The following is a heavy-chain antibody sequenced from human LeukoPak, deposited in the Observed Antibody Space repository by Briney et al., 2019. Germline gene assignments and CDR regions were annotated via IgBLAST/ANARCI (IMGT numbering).Heavy chain of an antibody. V-gene: IGHV3-21*01. J-gene: IGHJ4*02. CDR2: ISSSSSYI. D-gene: IGHD7-27*01. CDR3: ARDQVSWISGEDY. Sequence: GGSLRLSCAASGFTFSSYSMNWVRQAPGKGREWVASISSSSSYIYYADSVKGRFTISRDNAKNSLYLQMNSLRAEDTAVYYCARDQVSWISGEDYWGQGTLVTVSS. CDR1: GFTFSSYS.